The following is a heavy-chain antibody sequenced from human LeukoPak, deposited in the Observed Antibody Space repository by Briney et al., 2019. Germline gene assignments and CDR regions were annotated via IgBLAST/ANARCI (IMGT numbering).Heavy chain of an antibody. J-gene: IGHJ4*02. CDR1: GSTFSSYV. V-gene: IGHV3-33*01. D-gene: IGHD1-26*01. CDR3: ARDRGGSYYVAYYFDY. CDR2: IWYDGSNK. Sequence: GGSLRLSCAASGSTFSSYVMHWVRQAPGKGLEWVAVIWYDGSNKYYADSVKGRFTISRDNSKNTLYLQMNSLRAEDTAVYYCARDRGGSYYVAYYFDYWGQGTLVTVSS.